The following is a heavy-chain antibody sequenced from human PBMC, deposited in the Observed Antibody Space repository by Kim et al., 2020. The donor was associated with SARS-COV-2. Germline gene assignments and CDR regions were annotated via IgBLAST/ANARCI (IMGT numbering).Heavy chain of an antibody. J-gene: IGHJ5*01. D-gene: IGHD1-26*01. CDR2: IHDTGTS. V-gene: IGHV4-31*03. CDR3: ATREAAGGLDS. Sequence: SETLSRTCSVSGGSLSSGAYYWSWIRQHPGKGLEWVGYIHDTGTSFYNPSLKSRVTISMDTSKNQISLKLTSVTAADTAVYFCATREAAGGLDSWGQGTL. CDR1: GGSLSSGAYY.